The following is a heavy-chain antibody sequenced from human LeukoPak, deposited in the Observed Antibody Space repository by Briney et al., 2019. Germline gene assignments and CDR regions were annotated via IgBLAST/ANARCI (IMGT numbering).Heavy chain of an antibody. CDR3: ARDSTPYYYGSGTSAAAFDP. CDR2: ISTSSSYI. CDR1: GFTFSTYA. Sequence: GGSLRLSCSASGFTFSTYAMNWVRQAPGKGLEWVSSISTSSSYIYYANSVKGRFTISRDNAKNSLYLQMNSLRAEDTAVYYCARDSTPYYYGSGTSAAAFDPWGQGTLVTVSS. V-gene: IGHV3-21*01. J-gene: IGHJ5*02. D-gene: IGHD3-10*01.